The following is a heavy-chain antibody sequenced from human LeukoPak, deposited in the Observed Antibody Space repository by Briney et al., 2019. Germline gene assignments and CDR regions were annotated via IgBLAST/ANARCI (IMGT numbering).Heavy chain of an antibody. CDR3: ARERGVD. Sequence: GGSLRLSCAASEFSVGSNYMSWVRQAPGKGLEWVSVIYNGGSTYYADSVKGRFTMSRDNSKNTLYLQMNSLRVEDTAVYYCARERGVDWGQGTLVTVSS. V-gene: IGHV3-66*01. J-gene: IGHJ4*02. D-gene: IGHD2-15*01. CDR1: EFSVGSNY. CDR2: IYNGGST.